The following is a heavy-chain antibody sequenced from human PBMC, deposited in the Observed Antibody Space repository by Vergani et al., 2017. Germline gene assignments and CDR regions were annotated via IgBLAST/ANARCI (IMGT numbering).Heavy chain of an antibody. CDR2: IRSKAYGGTT. Sequence: EVQLVESGGGLVQPGRSLRLSCTASGFTFGDYAMSWVRQAPGKGLEWVGFIRSKAYGGTTEYAASVKGRFTISRDDSKSIAYLQMNSLRAEDTAVYYCAKVTSYGSFDYWGQGTLVTVSS. CDR3: AKVTSYGSFDY. V-gene: IGHV3-49*04. D-gene: IGHD5-18*01. CDR1: GFTFGDYA. J-gene: IGHJ4*02.